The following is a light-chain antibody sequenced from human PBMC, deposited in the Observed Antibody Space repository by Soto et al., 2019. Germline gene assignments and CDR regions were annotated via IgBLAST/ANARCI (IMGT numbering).Light chain of an antibody. CDR1: QKINNF. CDR2: LAS. CDR3: QQSFSNPRT. Sequence: DIQMAQSPSSLSASLGSRSAFTGRASQKINNFVSWYQQKPGQAPKLLIFLASTLQSGVPSRFGGSGSGTDFTLTISSLQPEDFATYYCQQSFSNPRTFGGGTKVDIK. J-gene: IGKJ4*01. V-gene: IGKV1-39*01.